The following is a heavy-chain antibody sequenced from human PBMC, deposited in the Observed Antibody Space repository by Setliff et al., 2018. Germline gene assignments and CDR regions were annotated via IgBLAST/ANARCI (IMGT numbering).Heavy chain of an antibody. CDR1: GFRFSDPY. CDR2: INPDGSEK. D-gene: IGHD3-10*01. V-gene: IGHV3-7*01. CDR3: FGAGTCSY. J-gene: IGHJ4*02. Sequence: LRLSCAASGFRFSDPYMSWVRQAPGKGLEWLASINPDGSEKYYVDSVKGRFIISRDNAKNSLSLQMNSLRNEDTAVYYCFGAGTCSYWGQGTLVTVSS.